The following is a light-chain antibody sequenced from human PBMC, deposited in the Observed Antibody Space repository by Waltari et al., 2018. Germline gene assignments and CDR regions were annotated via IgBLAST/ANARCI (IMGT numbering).Light chain of an antibody. CDR3: QQYNGR. J-gene: IGKJ1*01. CDR1: QGIRKF. V-gene: IGKV1-33*01. Sequence: DIQMTQSPSSLSASIGDRVIITCQASQGIRKFLSWVQQKPGNVPKVLISDASNLETGVPSRFSGSGAGTEFTLTISSLQPDDFASYYCQQYNGRFGQGTKVEMK. CDR2: DAS.